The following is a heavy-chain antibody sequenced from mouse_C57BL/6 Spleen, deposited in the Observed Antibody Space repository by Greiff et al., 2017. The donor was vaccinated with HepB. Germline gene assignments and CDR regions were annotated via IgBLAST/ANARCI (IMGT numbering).Heavy chain of an antibody. J-gene: IGHJ3*01. CDR2: IHPSDSDT. CDR3: AIYGSSYVAWFAY. V-gene: IGHV1-74*01. CDR1: GYTFTSYW. Sequence: QVQLKQPGAELVKPGASVKVSCKASGYTFTSYWMHWVKQRPGQGLEWIGRIHPSDSDTNYNQKFKGKATLTVDKSSSTAYMQLSSLTSEDSAVYYCAIYGSSYVAWFAYWGQGTLVTVSA. D-gene: IGHD1-1*01.